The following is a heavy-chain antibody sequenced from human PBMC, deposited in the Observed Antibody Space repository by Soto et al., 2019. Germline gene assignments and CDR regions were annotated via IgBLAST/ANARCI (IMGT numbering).Heavy chain of an antibody. CDR3: AKDRSTYYLVPPFDP. CDR2: ISGDGDT. J-gene: IGHJ5*02. V-gene: IGHV3-23*01. Sequence: QTGGSLGLSCAASGFTFSRCAMSWVRQAPGKGLEWVSVISGDGDTYYADSVKGRFTISRDNSKDTLYLQMSSLRAEDTAVYYCAKDRSTYYLVPPFDPWGQGTLVTVSS. CDR1: GFTFSRCA. D-gene: IGHD3-10*01.